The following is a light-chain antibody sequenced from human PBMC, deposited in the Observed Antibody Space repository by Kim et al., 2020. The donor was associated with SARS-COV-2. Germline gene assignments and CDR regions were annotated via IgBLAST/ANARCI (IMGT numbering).Light chain of an antibody. CDR1: NIGSKN. Sequence: SYELTQPLSVSVALGQTARITCGGNNIGSKNVHWYQQKPGQAPVLVIYRDSNRPSGIPERFSGSNSGNTATLTIRRAQAGDEADYYCQVWDSSTAVFGGGTQLAVL. CDR3: QVWDSSTAV. CDR2: RDS. J-gene: IGLJ3*02. V-gene: IGLV3-9*01.